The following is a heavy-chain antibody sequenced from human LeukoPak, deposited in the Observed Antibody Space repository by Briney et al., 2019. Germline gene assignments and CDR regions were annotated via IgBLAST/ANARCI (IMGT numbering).Heavy chain of an antibody. V-gene: IGHV3-23*01. J-gene: IGHJ4*02. D-gene: IGHD5-24*01. CDR2: FSGSGGGT. CDR3: AKSGYNRFDY. Sequence: GGSLRLSCAASGFTFSSYAMSWVRQAPGKGLEWVSAFSGSGGGTYYADSVKGWFTISRDNSKNTLYLQMNSLRAEDTAVYFCAKSGYNRFDYWGQGTLVTVSS. CDR1: GFTFSSYA.